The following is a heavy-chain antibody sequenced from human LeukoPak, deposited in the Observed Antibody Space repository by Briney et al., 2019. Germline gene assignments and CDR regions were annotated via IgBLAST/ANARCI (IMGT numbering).Heavy chain of an antibody. CDR2: ISSSSSYI. CDR3: ARVTEYYYDSSGYYDY. Sequence: GGSLRPSCAASGFTFSSYSMNWVRQAPGKGLEWVSSISSSSSYIYYADSVKGRFTISRDNAKNSLYLQMNSLRAEDTAVYYCARVTEYYYDSSGYYDYWGQGTLVTVSS. V-gene: IGHV3-21*01. J-gene: IGHJ4*02. CDR1: GFTFSSYS. D-gene: IGHD3-22*01.